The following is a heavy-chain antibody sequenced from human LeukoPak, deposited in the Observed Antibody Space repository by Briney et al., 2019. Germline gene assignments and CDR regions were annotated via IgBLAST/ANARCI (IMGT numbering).Heavy chain of an antibody. D-gene: IGHD3-22*01. Sequence: PGGSLRLSCEASGLTFSSYSMNWVRQAPGKGLEWVSSISSSSSYIFYADSVKGRFTISRDNAKNSLYLQMNSLRAEDTAVYYCARVDYYDSSGYYFDYWGQGTLVTVSS. CDR3: ARVDYYDSSGYYFDY. CDR2: ISSSSSYI. V-gene: IGHV3-21*01. J-gene: IGHJ4*02. CDR1: GLTFSSYS.